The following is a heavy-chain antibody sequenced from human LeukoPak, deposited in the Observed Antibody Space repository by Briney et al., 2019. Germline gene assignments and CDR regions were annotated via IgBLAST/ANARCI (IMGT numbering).Heavy chain of an antibody. J-gene: IGHJ4*02. CDR3: ARDHDGDSEYFDY. D-gene: IGHD4-17*01. CDR1: GFTFRTFW. CDR2: IKQDGSDK. V-gene: IGHV3-7*04. Sequence: PGGPLRLSCAASGFTFRTFWMSWVRQAPGSGLEWVANIKQDGSDKYYVDSVEGRFTISRDNAKNSLYLEMNSLRVEDTAVYYCARDHDGDSEYFDYWGQGTLVTVSS.